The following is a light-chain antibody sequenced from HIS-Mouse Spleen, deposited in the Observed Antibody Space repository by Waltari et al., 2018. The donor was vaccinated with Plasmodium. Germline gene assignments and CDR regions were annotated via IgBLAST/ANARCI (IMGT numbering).Light chain of an antibody. CDR2: SNN. CDR1: TPNIGSNT. CDR3: AAWDDSLNGV. Sequence: QSVLTQPPSASGTPGQRVTISCSGSTPNIGSNTVNWYQQLPGTAPKLLTYSNNQRPSGVPDRFSGSKSGTSASLAISGLQSEDEADYYCAAWDDSLNGVFGGGTKLTVL. J-gene: IGLJ3*02. V-gene: IGLV1-44*01.